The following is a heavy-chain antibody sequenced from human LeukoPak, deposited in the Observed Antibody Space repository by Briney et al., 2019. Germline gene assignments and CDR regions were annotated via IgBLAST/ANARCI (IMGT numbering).Heavy chain of an antibody. CDR1: GGTFSSYA. CDR2: IIPILGIA. CDR3: ARDRPTYSSVVDY. V-gene: IGHV1-69*04. D-gene: IGHD6-19*01. Sequence: SVKVSCKASGGTFSSYAISWVRQAPGQGLERMGRIIPILGIANYAQKFQGRVTITADKSTSTAYMELSSLRSEDTAVYYCARDRPTYSSVVDYWGQGTLVTVSS. J-gene: IGHJ4*02.